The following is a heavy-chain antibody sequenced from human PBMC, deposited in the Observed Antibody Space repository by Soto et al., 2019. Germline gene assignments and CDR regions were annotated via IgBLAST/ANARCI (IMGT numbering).Heavy chain of an antibody. CDR3: ARDWDYSDSSGYFDF. CDR1: GFTFMNYA. Sequence: GGSLRLSCAASGFTFMNYAMHWVRQAPGKGLEWVAVISDDGINIYYADSVKGRFIISRDNSRNTLHLQMNGLRAEDTAVYYCARDWDYSDSSGYFDFWGQGTQVTVSS. J-gene: IGHJ4*02. CDR2: ISDDGINI. D-gene: IGHD3-22*01. V-gene: IGHV3-30-3*01.